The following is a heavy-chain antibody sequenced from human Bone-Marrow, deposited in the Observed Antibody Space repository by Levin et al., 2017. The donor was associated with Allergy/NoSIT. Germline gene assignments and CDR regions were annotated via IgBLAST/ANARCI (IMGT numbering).Heavy chain of an antibody. J-gene: IGHJ4*02. CDR1: GFTFSSYS. CDR3: ARAPFKSGKWGILTGPPGY. V-gene: IGHV3-21*01. Sequence: GGSLRLSCAASGFTFSSYSMNWVRQAPGKGLEWVSSISSSSSYIYYADSVKGRFTISRDNAKNSLYLQMNSLRAEDTAVYYCARAPFKSGKWGILTGPPGYWGQGTLVTVSS. D-gene: IGHD3-9*01. CDR2: ISSSSSYI.